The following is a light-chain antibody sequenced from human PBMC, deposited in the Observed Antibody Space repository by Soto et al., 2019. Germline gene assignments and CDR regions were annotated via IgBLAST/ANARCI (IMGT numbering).Light chain of an antibody. CDR2: EVS. V-gene: IGLV2-8*01. CDR3: SSYAGSNNLGV. CDR1: SSDVGGSNY. J-gene: IGLJ3*02. Sequence: QSALTQPPSASGSPGQSVTISCTGTSSDVGGSNYVSWYQQHPGKAPKLMIYEVSQRPSGVPDRFSGSKSGNSASLTVSGLQGEDEADYCCSSYAGSNNLGVFGGGTKLTVL.